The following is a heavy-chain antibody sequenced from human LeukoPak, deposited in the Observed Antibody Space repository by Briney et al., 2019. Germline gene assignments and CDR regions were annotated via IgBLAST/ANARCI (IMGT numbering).Heavy chain of an antibody. CDR3: ANRVTMVRGVIPY. D-gene: IGHD3-10*01. J-gene: IGHJ4*02. CDR1: GFPFSSYA. Sequence: GSLRLSCAASGFPFSSYAMSWVRQAPGKGLEWVSAISGSGGSTYYADSVKGRFTISRDNSKNTLYLQMNSLRAEDTAVYYCANRVTMVRGVIPYWGQGTLVTASS. CDR2: ISGSGGST. V-gene: IGHV3-23*01.